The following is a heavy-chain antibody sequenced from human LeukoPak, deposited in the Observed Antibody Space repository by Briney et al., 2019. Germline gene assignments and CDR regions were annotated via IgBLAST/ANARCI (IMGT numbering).Heavy chain of an antibody. CDR1: GYTFTGYY. Sequence: GASVKVSCKASGYTFTGYYMHWVRQAPGQGLEWMGWINPNSGGTNYAQKFQGRVTVTRDTSISTAYMELSRLRSDDTAVYYCARDTGFRIAVAASRFDYWGQGTLVTVSS. V-gene: IGHV1-2*02. D-gene: IGHD6-19*01. CDR2: INPNSGGT. CDR3: ARDTGFRIAVAASRFDY. J-gene: IGHJ4*02.